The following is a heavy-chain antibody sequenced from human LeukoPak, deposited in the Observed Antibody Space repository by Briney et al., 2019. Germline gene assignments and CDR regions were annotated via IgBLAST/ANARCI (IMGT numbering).Heavy chain of an antibody. D-gene: IGHD3-16*01. Sequence: SETLSLTCAVYGGSFSGYYWSWIRQPPGKGLEWIGEINHSGSTNYNPSLKSRVTIAVDTSKNQFSLKLSSVNAADTAVYYCARGYGGIYYYYMDVWGKGTTVTVSS. V-gene: IGHV4-34*01. CDR1: GGSFSGYY. CDR3: ARGYGGIYYYYMDV. CDR2: INHSGST. J-gene: IGHJ6*03.